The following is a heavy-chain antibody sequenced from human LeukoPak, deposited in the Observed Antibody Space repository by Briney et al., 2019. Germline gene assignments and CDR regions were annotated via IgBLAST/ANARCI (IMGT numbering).Heavy chain of an antibody. D-gene: IGHD2-2*02. CDR2: IYHSGST. J-gene: IGHJ5*02. CDR3: AREIVVPAAILENWFDP. Sequence: PSETLSLTCTVSGYSISSGYYWGWIRQPPGKGLEWIGSIYHSGSTYYNPSLKSRVTISVDTSKNQFSLKLSPVTAADTAVYYCAREIVVPAAILENWFDPWGQGTLVTVSS. CDR1: GYSISSGYY. V-gene: IGHV4-38-2*02.